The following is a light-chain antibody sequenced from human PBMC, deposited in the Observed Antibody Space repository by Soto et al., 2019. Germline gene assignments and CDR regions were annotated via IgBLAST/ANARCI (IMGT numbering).Light chain of an antibody. CDR2: LGS. V-gene: IGKV2-28*01. J-gene: IGKJ1*01. Sequence: DIVMTQSPLSLPVNHGEPASISCRSSQSLMLSNGYNYVDWYLQTPGQSPQLLIYLGSNRASGVPDRFSGSGSGTDFTLKVSRVEADDVGVYFCMQALQTPPTFGQGTKWEIK. CDR3: MQALQTPPT. CDR1: QSLMLSNGYNY.